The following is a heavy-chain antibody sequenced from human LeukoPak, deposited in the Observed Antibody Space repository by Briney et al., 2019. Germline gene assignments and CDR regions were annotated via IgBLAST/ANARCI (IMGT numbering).Heavy chain of an antibody. CDR3: ARILPDYSNYEPNYYYYYGMDV. J-gene: IGHJ6*02. CDR1: GGSISSYY. V-gene: IGHV4-59*01. D-gene: IGHD4-11*01. CDR2: IYYSGST. Sequence: SSETLSLTCTVSGGSISSYYWSWIRQPPGKGLEWIGYIYYSGSTNYNPSLKSRVTISVDTSKNQFSLKLSSATAADTAVYYCARILPDYSNYEPNYYYYYGMDVWGQGTTVTVSS.